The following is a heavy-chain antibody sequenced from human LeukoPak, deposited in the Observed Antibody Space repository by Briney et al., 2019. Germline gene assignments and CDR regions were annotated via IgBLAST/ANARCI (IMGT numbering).Heavy chain of an antibody. J-gene: IGHJ3*01. CDR3: ARWGIVGHDAFDL. CDR2: IRYDGNDH. CDR1: GFSFSRYG. D-gene: IGHD1-26*01. Sequence: GGSLRHSCAVSGFSFSRYGIHWVRQPPAKGMGWVALIRYDGNDHWYGDSAKGRFTISRDNSRDTVYLQMDSLRDEDTAVYYCARWGIVGHDAFDLWGQGTMVTVSS. V-gene: IGHV3-33*01.